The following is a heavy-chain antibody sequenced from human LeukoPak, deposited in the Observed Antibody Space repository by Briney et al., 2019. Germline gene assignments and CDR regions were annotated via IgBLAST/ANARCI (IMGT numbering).Heavy chain of an antibody. Sequence: GGSLRLSCAGSGFTFNNYAMSWVRRAPRKGLEWVSTIMIGGDGKHYADSVKGRFTISRDNSKNTLYLQMNSLRAKDTAIYYCASRHYDFGYYWGQGTLVTVSS. CDR1: GFTFNNYA. V-gene: IGHV3-23*01. D-gene: IGHD4-17*01. J-gene: IGHJ4*02. CDR3: ASRHYDFGYY. CDR2: IMIGGDGK.